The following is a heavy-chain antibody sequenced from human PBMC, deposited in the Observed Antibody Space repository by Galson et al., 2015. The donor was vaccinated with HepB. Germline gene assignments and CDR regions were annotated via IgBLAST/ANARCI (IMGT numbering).Heavy chain of an antibody. CDR1: GFTFSSYW. CDR3: ARDRSKYYYDSSGYTYYFDY. D-gene: IGHD3-22*01. V-gene: IGHV3-7*03. Sequence: SLRLSCAASGFTFSSYWMNWVRQAPGKGLEWVANIKQDGSEKYYVDSVKGRFTISRDNAKNSLYLQMNSLRAEDTAVYYCARDRSKYYYDSSGYTYYFDYWGQGTLVTVSS. J-gene: IGHJ4*02. CDR2: IKQDGSEK.